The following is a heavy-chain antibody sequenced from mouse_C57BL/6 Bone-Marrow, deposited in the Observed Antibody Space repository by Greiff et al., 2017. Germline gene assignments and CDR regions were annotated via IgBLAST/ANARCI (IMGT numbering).Heavy chain of an antibody. Sequence: EVMVVESGEGLVKPGGSLKLSCAASGFTFSSYAMCWVRQTPEKRLEWVAYIRSGGDYFYSADTVKGRFTISGDTARNNLYLHMSSLKSEDTAMYYCTGGVFDYGGQGTTLTVSS. J-gene: IGHJ2*01. CDR3: TGGVFDY. CDR2: IRSGGDYF. V-gene: IGHV5-9-1*02. CDR1: GFTFSSYA.